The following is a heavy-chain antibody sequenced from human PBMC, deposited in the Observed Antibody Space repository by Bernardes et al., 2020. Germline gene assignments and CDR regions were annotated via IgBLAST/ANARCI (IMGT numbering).Heavy chain of an antibody. Sequence: SEPLSLTCTVSGGSISSSSYYWGWLLQPPGKGLEWIGSIYYSGSTYYNPSLKSRVTISVDTSKNQFSLKLSSVTAADTAVYYCARQTPITMIVVVITTWGWFDPWCQGTLVTVSS. J-gene: IGHJ5*02. CDR2: IYYSGST. CDR1: GGSISSSSYY. D-gene: IGHD3-22*01. CDR3: ARQTPITMIVVVITTWGWFDP. V-gene: IGHV4-39*01.